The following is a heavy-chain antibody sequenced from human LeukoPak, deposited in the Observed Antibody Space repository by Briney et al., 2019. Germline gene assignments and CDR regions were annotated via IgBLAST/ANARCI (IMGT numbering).Heavy chain of an antibody. CDR2: IGSSGSTI. D-gene: IGHD3-9*01. CDR3: ARADVLRYFDWLPLLDY. J-gene: IGHJ4*02. Sequence: PGGSLRLSCAASGFTFSSYEMNWVRQAPGKGLEWVSYIGSSGSTIYYADSVKGRFTISRGNAKNSLYLQMNSLRAEDTAVYYCARADVLRYFDWLPLLDYWGQGTLVTVSS. CDR1: GFTFSSYE. V-gene: IGHV3-48*03.